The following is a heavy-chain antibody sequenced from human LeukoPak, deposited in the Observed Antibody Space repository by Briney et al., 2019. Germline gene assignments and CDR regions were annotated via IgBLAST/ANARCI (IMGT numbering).Heavy chain of an antibody. D-gene: IGHD3-10*01. V-gene: IGHV3-48*01. J-gene: IGHJ4*02. CDR1: GFTFSSYA. CDR3: ASKLWFGESSDY. Sequence: GGSLRLSCAAYGFTFSSYAMSWVRQAPGKGLEWVSYISSSSNTIYYADSVKGRFTISRDNAKNSLYLQMNSLRAEDTAVYYCASKLWFGESSDYWGQGTLVTVSS. CDR2: ISSSSNTI.